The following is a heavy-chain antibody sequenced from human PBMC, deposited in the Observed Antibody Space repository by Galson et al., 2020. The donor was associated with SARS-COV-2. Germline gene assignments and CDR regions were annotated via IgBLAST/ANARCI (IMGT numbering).Heavy chain of an antibody. CDR2: ISSGSSYI. J-gene: IGHJ6*02. Sequence: TGGSMRLSCAASGFTFSSFTMDWVRQAPGKGLEWVSSISSGSSYIYYADSVKVRFTISRDNAKNSLYLQMNSLRAEDTAVYYCARGFCSGGSCYSLDGMDVWGQGTTVTVSS. CDR1: GFTFSSFT. CDR3: ARGFCSGGSCYSLDGMDV. D-gene: IGHD2-15*01. V-gene: IGHV3-21*01.